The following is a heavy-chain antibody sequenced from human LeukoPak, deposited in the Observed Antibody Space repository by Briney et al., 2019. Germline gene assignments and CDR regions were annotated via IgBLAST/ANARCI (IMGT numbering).Heavy chain of an antibody. CDR1: GGSISSYY. Sequence: SETLSLTCTVSGGSISSYYWSWIRQPAGKGLEWIGRVYTSGNTNYNSSLQSRVDMSVDTSKNQFSLKLSSVTAADTAVYYCARENMAARPLDYWGQGTLVTVS. D-gene: IGHD6-6*01. V-gene: IGHV4-4*07. J-gene: IGHJ4*02. CDR2: VYTSGNT. CDR3: ARENMAARPLDY.